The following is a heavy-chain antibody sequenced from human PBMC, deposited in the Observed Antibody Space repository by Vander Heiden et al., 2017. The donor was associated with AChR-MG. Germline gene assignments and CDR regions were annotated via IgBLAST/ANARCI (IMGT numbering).Heavy chain of an antibody. CDR1: GYSIGRAFY. V-gene: IGHV4-38-2*01. Sequence: VQLQESGPGLVRPSETLSLSCAVSGYSIGRAFYWGWIRQAPGKGLQWRGSIDYSGTTYDNPSLKSRLTLSVNLSKNEFSLKLTSVTAADTAVYYCARNFGDYVYAFDIWGRGTTVTVSS. J-gene: IGHJ3*02. D-gene: IGHD4-17*01. CDR2: IDYSGTT. CDR3: ARNFGDYVYAFDI.